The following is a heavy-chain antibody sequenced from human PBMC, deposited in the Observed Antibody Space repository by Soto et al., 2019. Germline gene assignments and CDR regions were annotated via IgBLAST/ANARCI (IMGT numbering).Heavy chain of an antibody. CDR3: ARLLGYCSSTSCLDV. CDR1: GFTFSSYS. Sequence: GGSLRLSCAASGFTFSSYSMNWVRQAPGKGLEWVSYISSSSSTIYYADSVKGRFTISRDNAKNSLYLQMNSLRAEDTAVYYCARLLGYCSSTSCLDVWGKGTTVTVS. D-gene: IGHD2-2*01. J-gene: IGHJ6*03. V-gene: IGHV3-48*01. CDR2: ISSSSSTI.